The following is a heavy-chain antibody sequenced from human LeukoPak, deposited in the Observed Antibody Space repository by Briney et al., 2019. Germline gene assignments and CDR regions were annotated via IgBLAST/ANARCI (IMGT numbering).Heavy chain of an antibody. CDR2: IDAGGGDT. CDR3: GRPTKYWLVRGNGVDV. V-gene: IGHV3-23*01. D-gene: IGHD6-19*01. CDR1: GFSFSSYA. J-gene: IGHJ6*02. Sequence: GASLRLSCAASGFSFSSYAMTWVRQAPGTGLEWVSSIDAGGGDTYHSDSVKGRFTISRDNSMNTLYLQMNSLRADDTAVYYCGRPTKYWLVRGNGVDVWGQGTTVTVSS.